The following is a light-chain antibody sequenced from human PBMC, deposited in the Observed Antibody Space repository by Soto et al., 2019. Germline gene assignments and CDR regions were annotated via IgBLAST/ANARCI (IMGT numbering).Light chain of an antibody. CDR2: EIS. CDR3: SSYTTSHTLV. Sequence: QSALTQPASVSESPGQSITISCTGTSSDVGASDYVSWYQQHPGIAPQLIIYEISNRPSGVSNRFSGSKSGNTASLTISGLQAEDESDYYCSSYTTSHTLVFGGGTKLTVL. CDR1: SSDVGASDY. V-gene: IGLV2-14*01. J-gene: IGLJ2*01.